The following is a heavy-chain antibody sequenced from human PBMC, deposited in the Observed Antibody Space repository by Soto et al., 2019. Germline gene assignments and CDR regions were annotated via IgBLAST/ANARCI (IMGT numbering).Heavy chain of an antibody. J-gene: IGHJ4*02. D-gene: IGHD2-2*03. CDR1: GGSISSYY. CDR3: ARRLPGYGAHVFSFAY. CDR2: IYYSGST. V-gene: IGHV4-59*08. Sequence: SETLSLTCTVSGGSISSYYWSWFRQPPGKGLEWIGYIYYSGSTNYNPSLKSRVTISVDTSKNQFSLKVTSVTAADTAVYYCARRLPGYGAHVFSFAYWGQGALVPVSS.